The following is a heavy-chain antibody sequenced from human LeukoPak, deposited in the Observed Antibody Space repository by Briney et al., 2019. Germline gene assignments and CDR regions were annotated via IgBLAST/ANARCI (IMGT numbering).Heavy chain of an antibody. J-gene: IGHJ6*03. CDR1: GGSIRNYY. CDR2: IYYSGST. CDR3: ARGDALYDILTHRYYYYYMDV. V-gene: IGHV4-59*12. D-gene: IGHD3-9*01. Sequence: SETLSLTCTVSGGSIRNYYWSWLRQPPGKGLEWIGYIYYSGSTNYNPSLKRRVTISVDTSKNQFSLKLSSVTAADTAVYYCARGDALYDILTHRYYYYYMDVWGKGTTVTVSS.